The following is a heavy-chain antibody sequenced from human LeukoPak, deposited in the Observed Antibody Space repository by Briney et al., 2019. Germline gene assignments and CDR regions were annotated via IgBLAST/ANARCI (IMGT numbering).Heavy chain of an antibody. CDR1: GFTFSSYG. Sequence: GGSLRLSCAASGFTFSSYGMHWVRQAPGKGLEWVAFIRYDGSNKYYADSVKGRSTISRDNSKNTLYLQMNSLGAEDTAVYYCAKADIYYYYYMNVWGKGTTVTVSS. CDR2: IRYDGSNK. V-gene: IGHV3-30*02. CDR3: AKADIYYYYYMNV. D-gene: IGHD3-9*01. J-gene: IGHJ6*03.